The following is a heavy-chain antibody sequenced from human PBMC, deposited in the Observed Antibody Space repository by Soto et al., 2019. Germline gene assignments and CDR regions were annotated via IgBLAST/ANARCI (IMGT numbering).Heavy chain of an antibody. CDR3: ARVYGTVGPRAYDYYGMDV. CDR2: IYYSGST. D-gene: IGHD1-26*01. CDR1: GYSIRSGYY. V-gene: IGHV4-38-2*01. J-gene: IGHJ6*02. Sequence: SETLSLTCAVSGYSIRSGYYWGWIRQPPGKGLEWIGSIYYSGSTYYSQSLKSRVTISVDTSKNQFSLKLMSVTAADTAVYYCARVYGTVGPRAYDYYGMDVWGQGTTVTVSS.